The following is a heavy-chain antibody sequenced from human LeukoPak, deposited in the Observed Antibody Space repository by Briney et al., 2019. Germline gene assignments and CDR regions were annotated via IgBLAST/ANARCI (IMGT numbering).Heavy chain of an antibody. CDR1: GGSFSGYY. D-gene: IGHD2-2*01. CDR2: INHSGST. J-gene: IGHJ6*02. CDR3: ARRECSSTSCSENYYYYGMDV. Sequence: SETLSLTCAVYGGSFSGYYWSWIRQPPGKGLEWIGEINHSGSTNYNPSLKSRVTISVDTSKNQFSLKLSSVTAADTAVYYCARRECSSTSCSENYYYYGMDVWGQGTTVTASS. V-gene: IGHV4-34*01.